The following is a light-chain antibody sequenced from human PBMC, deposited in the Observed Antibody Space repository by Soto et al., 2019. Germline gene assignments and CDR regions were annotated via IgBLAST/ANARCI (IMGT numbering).Light chain of an antibody. V-gene: IGKV3-15*01. J-gene: IGKJ4*01. Sequence: EIVMTHSPATLSLSPWEIATLSCRASQSVSSNLAWYQQKPGQAPRLLIYGASTRATGVPARFSGSGSGTEFTLTISTLQSEDFAVYYCQQYDNWPPLTFGGGTKVDI. CDR3: QQYDNWPPLT. CDR2: GAS. CDR1: QSVSSN.